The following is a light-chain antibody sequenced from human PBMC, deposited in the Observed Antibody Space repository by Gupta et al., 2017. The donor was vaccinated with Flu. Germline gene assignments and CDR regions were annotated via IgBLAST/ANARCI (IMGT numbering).Light chain of an antibody. V-gene: IGLV2-14*03. CDR3: SSYSATGALAL. J-gene: IGLJ2*01. CDR2: DVR. Sequence: HSALTQPASVSGSPGQSINISCTGTSSDIGTYNYVSWYQQYPGRAPKLMIYDVRNRPSGISDRFSGSKSGNTASLTISGLQAEDEADYYCSSYSATGALALFGGGTKVTVL. CDR1: SSDIGTYNY.